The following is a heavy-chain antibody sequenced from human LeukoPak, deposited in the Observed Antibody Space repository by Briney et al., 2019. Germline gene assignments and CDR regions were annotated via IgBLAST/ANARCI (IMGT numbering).Heavy chain of an antibody. V-gene: IGHV5-51*01. D-gene: IGHD3-22*01. CDR1: GYSFTSYW. J-gene: IGHJ3*02. CDR3: ATAGGDSSGLDAFDI. Sequence: GESLKISCKGSGYSFTSYWIGWVRQMPGKGLEWMGIIYPGDSDTRYSPSFQGQVTISADKSISTAHLQWSSLKASDTAMYYCATAGGDSSGLDAFDIWGQGTMVTVSS. CDR2: IYPGDSDT.